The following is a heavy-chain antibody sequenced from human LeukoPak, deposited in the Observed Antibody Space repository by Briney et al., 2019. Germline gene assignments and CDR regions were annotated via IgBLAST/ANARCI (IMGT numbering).Heavy chain of an antibody. V-gene: IGHV5-51*01. Sequence: GESLKISCKGSGYSFTSYWIGWVRQMPGKGLEWMGIIYPGGSDTRYSPSFQGQVTISADKSISTAYLQWSSLKASDTAMYYCARHAAATYYDILTGYYPDYWGQGTLVTVSS. CDR2: IYPGGSDT. CDR3: ARHAAATYYDILTGYYPDY. D-gene: IGHD3-9*01. CDR1: GYSFTSYW. J-gene: IGHJ4*02.